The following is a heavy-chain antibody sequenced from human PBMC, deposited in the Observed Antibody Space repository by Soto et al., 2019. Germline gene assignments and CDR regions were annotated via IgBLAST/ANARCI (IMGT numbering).Heavy chain of an antibody. J-gene: IGHJ3*02. D-gene: IGHD6-13*01. CDR3: ARVRDGYRSSWLDAFDI. CDR2: INAGNGNT. V-gene: IGHV1-3*01. Sequence: ASVKVSCKASGYTFTSYAMHWVRQAPGQRLEWMGWINAGNGNTKYSQKFQGRVTITRDTSASTAYMELSSLRSEDTAVYYCARVRDGYRSSWLDAFDIWGQGTMVTVSS. CDR1: GYTFTSYA.